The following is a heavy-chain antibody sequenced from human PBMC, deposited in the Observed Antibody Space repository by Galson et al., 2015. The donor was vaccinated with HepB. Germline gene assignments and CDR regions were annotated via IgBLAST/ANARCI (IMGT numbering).Heavy chain of an antibody. CDR3: ARGVVPAALYYFDN. J-gene: IGHJ4*02. V-gene: IGHV1-2*02. CDR1: GYTFSDHY. Sequence: SVKVSCKASGYTFSDHYIHWVRQAPGEGLEWMGWISPNSGDTNYPQNFQGRVTFTRDTSASTGYIEMSSLRPEDTAVFYCARGVVPAALYYFDNWGQGTLVTVSS. CDR2: ISPNSGDT. D-gene: IGHD2-2*01.